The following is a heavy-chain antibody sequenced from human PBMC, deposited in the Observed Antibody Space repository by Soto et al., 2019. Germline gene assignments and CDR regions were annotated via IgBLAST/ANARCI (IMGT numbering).Heavy chain of an antibody. D-gene: IGHD3-10*01. J-gene: IGHJ4*02. CDR3: ARDPGLIRGGTVDY. Sequence: QVQLVQSGAEVKKPGASVKVSCKASGYSFLSYGISWVRQAPGQGLEWVGWISSYSGNTQYAQKLQGRVTVTTDIPTSTVYMEMRSLRADDTAVYYWARDPGLIRGGTVDYWGQGPLVTVSS. CDR2: ISSYSGNT. V-gene: IGHV1-18*01. CDR1: GYSFLSYG.